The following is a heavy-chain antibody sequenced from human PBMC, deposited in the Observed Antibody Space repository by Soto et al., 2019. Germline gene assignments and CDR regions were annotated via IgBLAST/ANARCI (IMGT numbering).Heavy chain of an antibody. V-gene: IGHV4-34*01. Sequence: SETLSLTCAVYGGSFSGYYWSWIRQPPGKGLEWIGEINHSGSTNYNPSLKSRVTISVDTSKNQFSLKLSSVTAADTAVYYCARGLYCSGGSCYLYCYYGMDVWGQGTTVTVSS. CDR3: ARGLYCSGGSCYLYCYYGMDV. D-gene: IGHD2-15*01. CDR2: INHSGST. CDR1: GGSFSGYY. J-gene: IGHJ6*02.